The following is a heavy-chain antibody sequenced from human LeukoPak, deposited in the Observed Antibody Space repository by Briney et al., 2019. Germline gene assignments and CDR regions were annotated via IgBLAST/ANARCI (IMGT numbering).Heavy chain of an antibody. CDR2: IYYSGST. J-gene: IGHJ6*03. D-gene: IGHD1-26*01. V-gene: IGHV4-39*01. CDR1: GGSISSSSYY. Sequence: SETLSLTCTVSGGSISSSSYYWGWIRQPPGKGLEWIGSIYYSGSTYYNPSLKSRVTISVDTSKKQFSLKLSSVTAADTAVFYCAGHLWDPNLYYYYYYMDVWGEGTTVTVSS. CDR3: AGHLWDPNLYYYYYYMDV.